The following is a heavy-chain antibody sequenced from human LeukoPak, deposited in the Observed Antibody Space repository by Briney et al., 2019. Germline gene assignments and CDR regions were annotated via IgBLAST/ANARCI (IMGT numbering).Heavy chain of an antibody. Sequence: GGSLRLSCAASGFTFSSYEMNWVRQAPGKGLGWVSYISSSGSTIYYADSVKGRFTISRDNAKNSLYLQMNSLRAEDTAVYYCASTLCSDDNCYFDYYYYMDVWGKGTTVTISS. D-gene: IGHD2-15*01. V-gene: IGHV3-48*03. CDR3: ASTLCSDDNCYFDYYYYMDV. CDR2: ISSSGSTI. J-gene: IGHJ6*03. CDR1: GFTFSSYE.